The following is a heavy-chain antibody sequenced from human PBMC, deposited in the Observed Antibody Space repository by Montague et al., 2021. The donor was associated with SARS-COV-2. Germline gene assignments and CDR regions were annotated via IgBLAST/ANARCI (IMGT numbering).Heavy chain of an antibody. D-gene: IGHD2-21*01. CDR3: ARQDAWAYCGDECYRGWFDS. CDR1: DDSISGYY. Sequence: SETLSLTCSINDDSISGYYWAWIRQPPGKGLEWIGFIFYNGSTKYNPSLKRRVSISLDTSKNQFSLKLSSVTAADTAVYYCARQDAWAYCGDECYRGWFDSWGQGTLVTVSS. CDR2: IFYNGST. V-gene: IGHV4-59*01. J-gene: IGHJ5*01.